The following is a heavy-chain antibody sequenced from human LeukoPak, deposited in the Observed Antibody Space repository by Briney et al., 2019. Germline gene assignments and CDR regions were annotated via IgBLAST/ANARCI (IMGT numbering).Heavy chain of an antibody. CDR2: INAGNGNT. J-gene: IGHJ4*02. CDR3: AREGATIPFDY. D-gene: IGHD5-12*01. Sequence: ASVKVSCKASGYTFTSYVMHWVRQAPGQRLEWMGWINAGNGNTKYSQKFQGRVTITRDTSASTAYMELSSLRSEDTAVYYCAREGATIPFDYWGQGTLVTVSS. CDR1: GYTFTSYV. V-gene: IGHV1-3*01.